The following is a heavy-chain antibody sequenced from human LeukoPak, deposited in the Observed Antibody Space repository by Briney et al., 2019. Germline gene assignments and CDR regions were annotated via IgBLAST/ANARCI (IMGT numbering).Heavy chain of an antibody. V-gene: IGHV3-33*01. D-gene: IGHD3-10*01. CDR3: ARARKTGGGIDV. CDR2: IRYDGSNT. J-gene: IGHJ6*02. Sequence: PGRSLRLSCAASGFIFSSWDMHWVRQAPGKGLEWVADIRYDGSNTHYVDSVKGRFTISRDNSKSTLDLQINSLRDDDTAVYYCARARKTGGGIDVWGQGTTVTVSS. CDR1: GFIFSSWD.